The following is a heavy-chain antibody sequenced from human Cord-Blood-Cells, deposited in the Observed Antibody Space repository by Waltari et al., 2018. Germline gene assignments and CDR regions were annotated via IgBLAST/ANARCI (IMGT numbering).Heavy chain of an antibody. Sequence: QVTLKESGPVLVKPTETLTLTCTVSGFSLSNARMGVSWIRQPPGKALEWLAHIFSNDEKSYSTSLKSRLTISKDTSKSQVVLTMTNMDPVDIATYYCARITDWYSSSLCVDYWGQGTLVTVSS. CDR1: GFSLSNARMG. CDR2: IFSNDEK. V-gene: IGHV2-26*01. D-gene: IGHD6-6*01. J-gene: IGHJ4*02. CDR3: ARITDWYSSSLCVDY.